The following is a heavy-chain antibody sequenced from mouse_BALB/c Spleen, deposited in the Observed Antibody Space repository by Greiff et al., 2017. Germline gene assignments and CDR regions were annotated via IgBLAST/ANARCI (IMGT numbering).Heavy chain of an antibody. CDR1: GFTFSSYA. CDR3: ARHGEITTVVAFYAMDY. D-gene: IGHD1-1*01. CDR2: ISSGGSYT. Sequence: VQLKESGGGLVKPGGSLKLSCAASGFTFSSYAMSWVRQTPEKRLEWVATISSGGSYTYYPDSVKGRFTISRDNAKNTLYLQMSSLRSEDTAMYYCARHGEITTVVAFYAMDYWGQGTSVTVSS. J-gene: IGHJ4*01. V-gene: IGHV5-9-3*01.